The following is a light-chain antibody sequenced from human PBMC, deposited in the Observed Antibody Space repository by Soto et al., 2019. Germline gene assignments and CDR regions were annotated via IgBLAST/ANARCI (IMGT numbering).Light chain of an antibody. CDR1: QSFRGL. J-gene: IGKJ4*01. CDR2: GAS. CDR3: QQYGSSLT. Sequence: EVVLTQSPVTLSLSPGERATLSCRASQSFRGLLAWYQQKPGQAPRLLIYGASSRATGIPDRFRGSGSGTDFTLTISRLEPEDFAVYYCQQYGSSLTFGGGTKVDIK. V-gene: IGKV3-20*01.